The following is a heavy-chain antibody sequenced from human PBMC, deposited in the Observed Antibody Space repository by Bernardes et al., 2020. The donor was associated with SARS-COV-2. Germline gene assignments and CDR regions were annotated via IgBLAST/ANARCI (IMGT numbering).Heavy chain of an antibody. CDR2: IYPGDSDT. V-gene: IGHV5-51*01. D-gene: IGHD4-17*01. Sequence: GAYLKISSNGSDYTFTNYWIGWVRQMPGKGLEWMGIIYPGDSDTKYSPSFQGRVTISADKSVNTAYLQWSSLKASDTAIYYCARRRYGDFGVDVWGQGTTVTVSS. CDR1: DYTFTNYW. CDR3: ARRRYGDFGVDV. J-gene: IGHJ6*02.